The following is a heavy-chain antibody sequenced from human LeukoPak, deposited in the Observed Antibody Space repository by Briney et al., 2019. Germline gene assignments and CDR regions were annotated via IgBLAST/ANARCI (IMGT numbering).Heavy chain of an antibody. Sequence: SETLSLTCTVSGGSISSYYWSWIRQPPGKGLEWIGYIYYSGSPNYNPSLKSRVTISVDTSKNQFSLKLSSVTAADTAVYYCARDGYNRMDVWGQGTTVTVSS. J-gene: IGHJ6*02. CDR2: IYYSGSP. CDR1: GGSISSYY. CDR3: ARDGYNRMDV. V-gene: IGHV4-59*01.